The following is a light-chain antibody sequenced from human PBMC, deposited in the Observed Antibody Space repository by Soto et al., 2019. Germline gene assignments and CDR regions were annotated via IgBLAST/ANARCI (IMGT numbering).Light chain of an antibody. V-gene: IGLV1-40*01. CDR2: GNS. Sequence: QAVVTQPPSVSGAPGQRVTISCTGSSSNIGAGYDVHWYQQLPGTAPKLLIYGNSNRPSGVPDRFSGSKSGTSASLAITGLQAEDEADYYCQSYDSSQSGVVFGGGTQLTVL. CDR3: QSYDSSQSGVV. J-gene: IGLJ2*01. CDR1: SSNIGAGYD.